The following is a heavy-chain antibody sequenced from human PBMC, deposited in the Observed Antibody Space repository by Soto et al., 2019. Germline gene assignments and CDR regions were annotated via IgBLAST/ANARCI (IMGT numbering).Heavy chain of an antibody. CDR3: AGAVDRGVIINLDY. D-gene: IGHD3-10*01. CDR2: IYYSGST. J-gene: IGHJ4*02. V-gene: IGHV4-39*01. CDR1: VGSTSTRTYY. Sequence: SETLALICTLFVGSTSTRTYYWRGIRQPPGKGLEWIGSIYYSGSTYYNPSLKSRVTISVDTSKNQFSLKLSSVTAADTAVYYCAGAVDRGVIINLDYWGQGTMVTVSS.